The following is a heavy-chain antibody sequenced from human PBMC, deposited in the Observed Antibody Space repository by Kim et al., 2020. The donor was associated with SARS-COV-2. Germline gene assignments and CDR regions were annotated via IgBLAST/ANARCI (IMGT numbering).Heavy chain of an antibody. D-gene: IGHD2-2*01. Sequence: GGSLRLSCAASGFTFSSYAMSWVRQAPGKGLEWVSAILGSCVSTYYADSVKGRFTISRDNSKNTLFLQMNSLRTGDTALYYCARDMRHCSGTSCYEFDYWGQGTLVTVSS. CDR2: ILGSCVST. CDR3: ARDMRHCSGTSCYEFDY. J-gene: IGHJ4*02. V-gene: IGHV3-23*01. CDR1: GFTFSSYA.